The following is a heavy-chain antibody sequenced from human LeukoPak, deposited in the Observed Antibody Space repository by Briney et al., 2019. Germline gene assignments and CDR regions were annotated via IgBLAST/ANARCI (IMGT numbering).Heavy chain of an antibody. J-gene: IGHJ5*02. CDR3: ARDVHYYDSSEGFDA. CDR1: GGSISSGGYY. CDR2: ICYSGST. V-gene: IGHV4-31*03. D-gene: IGHD3-22*01. Sequence: SETLCLTCTVSGGSISSGGYYWSWIRQHPGKGLEWIGYICYSGSTYYNPSLKSRVTISVDTSKNQFSLKLSSVTAADTAVYYCARDVHYYDSSEGFDAWGQGTLVTASS.